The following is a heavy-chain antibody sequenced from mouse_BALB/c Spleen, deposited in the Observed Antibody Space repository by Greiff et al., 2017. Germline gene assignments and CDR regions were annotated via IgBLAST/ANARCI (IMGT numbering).Heavy chain of an antibody. D-gene: IGHD2-3*01. J-gene: IGHJ4*01. V-gene: IGHV5-17*02. CDR3: ARTPDGYYAMDY. CDR2: ISSGSSTI. CDR1: GFTFSSFG. Sequence: EVKLMESGGGLVQPGGSRKLSCAASGFTFSSFGMHWVRQAPEKGLEWVAYISSGSSTIYYADTVKGRFTISRDNPKNTLFLQMTSLRSEDTAMYYCARTPDGYYAMDYWGQGTSVTVSS.